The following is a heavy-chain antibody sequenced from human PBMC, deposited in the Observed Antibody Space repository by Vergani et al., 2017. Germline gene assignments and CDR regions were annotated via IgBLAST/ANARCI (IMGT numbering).Heavy chain of an antibody. V-gene: IGHV3-23*01. CDR1: AFTFSTYA. D-gene: IGHD1-26*01. Sequence: EVQLLESGGGLVQPGGSLRLSCAASAFTFSTYAMSWVRQAPGKGLEWVSVISGSGGSTNYEDSVKGRFTSSRDNSKNTRYLQMNSLRAEDTAVYYCAKDRSYSGNSHVDYWGQGTLVTVSS. CDR2: ISGSGGST. CDR3: AKDRSYSGNSHVDY. J-gene: IGHJ4*02.